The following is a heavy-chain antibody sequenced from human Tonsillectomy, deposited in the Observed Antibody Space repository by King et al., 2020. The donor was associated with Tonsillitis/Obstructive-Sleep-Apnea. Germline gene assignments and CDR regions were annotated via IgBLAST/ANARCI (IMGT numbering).Heavy chain of an antibody. CDR3: ARDSGSGYEFDY. V-gene: IGHV3-21*01. CDR1: GFTFSSYS. J-gene: IGHJ4*02. D-gene: IGHD3-22*01. Sequence: VQLVQSGGGLVKPGGSLRLYCAASGFTFSSYSKNWVRQAPGKGGEWVSSISSSRSYIYYADSVKGRFTISRDNAKNSLYLQMNSLRAEDTAVYYCARDSGSGYEFDYWGQGTLVTVSS. CDR2: ISSSRSYI.